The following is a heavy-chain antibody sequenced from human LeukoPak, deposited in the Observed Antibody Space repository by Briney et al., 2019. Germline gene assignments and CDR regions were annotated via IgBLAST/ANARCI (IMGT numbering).Heavy chain of an antibody. D-gene: IGHD6-13*01. CDR3: AKDIGIAAAGTFSYFDY. J-gene: IGHJ4*02. CDR1: GFTFSSYG. CDR2: ISGSGGST. V-gene: IGHV3-23*01. Sequence: GGSLRLSCVASGFTFSSYGMSWVRQAPGKGLEWVSAISGSGGSTYYADSVKGRFTISRDNSKNTLYLQMNSLRAEDTAVYYCAKDIGIAAAGTFSYFDYWGQGTLVTVSS.